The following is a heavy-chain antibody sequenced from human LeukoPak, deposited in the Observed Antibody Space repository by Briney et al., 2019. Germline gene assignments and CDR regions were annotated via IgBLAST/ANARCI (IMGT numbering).Heavy chain of an antibody. Sequence: GASVKVSCKASGGTFSSYAISWVRQAPGQGLEWMGGIIPIFGTANYAQKFQGRVTITADESTGTAYMELSSLRSEDTAVYYCASGSYVSDYYGMDVWGQGTTVTVSS. J-gene: IGHJ6*02. D-gene: IGHD1-26*01. CDR1: GGTFSSYA. CDR3: ASGSYVSDYYGMDV. V-gene: IGHV1-69*13. CDR2: IIPIFGTA.